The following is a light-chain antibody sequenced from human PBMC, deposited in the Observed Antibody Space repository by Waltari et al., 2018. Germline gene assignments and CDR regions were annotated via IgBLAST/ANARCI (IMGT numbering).Light chain of an antibody. V-gene: IGKV1-9*01. CDR1: QGISSY. Sequence: IQLTQSPSSLSASVGERVTITCRASQGISSYLAWYQQKPGKAPKLLIYAASTLQSGVPSRFSGSGSGTDFTLTISSLQPEDFATYYCQQLNSYPSWTFGQGTKVEIK. CDR3: QQLNSYPSWT. J-gene: IGKJ1*01. CDR2: AAS.